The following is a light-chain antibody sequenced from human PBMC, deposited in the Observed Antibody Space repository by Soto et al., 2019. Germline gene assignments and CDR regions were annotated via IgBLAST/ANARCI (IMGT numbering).Light chain of an antibody. CDR1: SSDVGGYRY. CDR2: EVS. CDR3: SSYTSGSTYV. Sequence: QSALTQPASVSGSPEQSITISCTGTSSDVGGYRYVSWYQQYPGKAPKLMIYEVSNRPSGVSNRFSGSKSGNTASLTISGLQAEDEADYYCSSYTSGSTYVFGTGTKLTVL. J-gene: IGLJ1*01. V-gene: IGLV2-14*01.